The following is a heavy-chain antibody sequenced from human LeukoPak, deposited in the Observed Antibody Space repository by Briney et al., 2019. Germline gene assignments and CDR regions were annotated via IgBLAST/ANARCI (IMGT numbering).Heavy chain of an antibody. CDR2: IYYSGST. CDR1: GGSVSSDIYY. CDR3: VVVPTNLESYGMDV. D-gene: IGHD3-3*01. J-gene: IGHJ6*02. V-gene: IGHV4-61*01. Sequence: PSETLSLTCTVSGGSVSSDIYYWNWIRQPPGKGLEWIGCIYYSGSTKYNPSLKSRVTISLDTSRNQFSLKLSSVTAADTAVYYCVVVPTNLESYGMDVWGQGATVTVSS.